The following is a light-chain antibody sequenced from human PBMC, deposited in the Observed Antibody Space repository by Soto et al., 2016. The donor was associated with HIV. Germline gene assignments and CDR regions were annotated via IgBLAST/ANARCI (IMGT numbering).Light chain of an antibody. V-gene: IGKV1-8*01. Sequence: IQMTQSPSSLSASIGDRVTITCRASQDISKSLAWYRQKPGKAPKLLIYAASTLQSGVPSRFSGSGSGTDFTLTISCLQSEDFATYYCQQYYSYSYTFGQGTKLEIK. J-gene: IGKJ2*01. CDR3: QQYYSYSYT. CDR1: QDISKS. CDR2: AAS.